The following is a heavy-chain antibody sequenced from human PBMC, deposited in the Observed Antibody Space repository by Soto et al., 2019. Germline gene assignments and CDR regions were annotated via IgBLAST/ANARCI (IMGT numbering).Heavy chain of an antibody. CDR3: TTGLGDGNDFFDY. Sequence: EVQLVESGGGLVKPGGSLRLSCAASGFPFSNTWMNWVRQAPGKGLEWVGRIKTETDGGTTDYAAPVKGRFTFSRDDSKTTLYLQMNTLKADDTAVYYCTTGLGDGNDFFDYWGQGTLVTVSS. CDR2: IKTETDGGTT. J-gene: IGHJ4*02. CDR1: GFPFSNTW. D-gene: IGHD3-10*01. V-gene: IGHV3-15*07.